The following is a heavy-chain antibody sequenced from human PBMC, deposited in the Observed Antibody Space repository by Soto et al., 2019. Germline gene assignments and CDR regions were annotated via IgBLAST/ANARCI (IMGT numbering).Heavy chain of an antibody. CDR1: QLTFNNYA. CDR2: ISDDGHNK. Sequence: QVQLVESGGGVVQPGRSLSLSCAASQLTFNNYAMHWVRQAPGKGLEWVAVISDDGHNKYYADSVRGRFTISRDNSKNTVYLHMTSMRVEDTAVYYCAKDLNVMTYVTYGRDVWGQGTTVTVSS. J-gene: IGHJ6*02. V-gene: IGHV3-30*18. D-gene: IGHD1-26*01. CDR3: AKDLNVMTYVTYGRDV.